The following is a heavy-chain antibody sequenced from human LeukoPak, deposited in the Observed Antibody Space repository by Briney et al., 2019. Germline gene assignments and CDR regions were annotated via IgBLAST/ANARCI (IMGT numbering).Heavy chain of an antibody. CDR3: AKAARIAAAGKYFQH. Sequence: GRSLRLSCAASGFTFSSYGMHWVRQAPGKGLEWVAVISYDGSNKYYADSVKGRFTISRDNSKNTLYLQMNSLRAEDTAVYYCAKAARIAAAGKYFQHWGQGTLVTVSS. J-gene: IGHJ1*01. D-gene: IGHD6-13*01. CDR2: ISYDGSNK. CDR1: GFTFSSYG. V-gene: IGHV3-30*18.